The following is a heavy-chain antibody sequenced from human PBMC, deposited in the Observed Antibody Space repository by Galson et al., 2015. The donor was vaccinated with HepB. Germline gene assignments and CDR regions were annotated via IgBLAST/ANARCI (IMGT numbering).Heavy chain of an antibody. CDR2: ISYDGSNK. V-gene: IGHV3-30*03. CDR3: ARPPYDFWSGYSADV. J-gene: IGHJ6*02. D-gene: IGHD3/OR15-3a*01. Sequence: SLRLSCAASGFTFSRYSMHWVRQAPGKGLEWVAVISYDGSNKYYADSMKGRFTISRDNSKNTLYLQMNSLRAEDTAVYYCARPPYDFWSGYSADVWGQGTTVTVSS. CDR1: GFTFSRYS.